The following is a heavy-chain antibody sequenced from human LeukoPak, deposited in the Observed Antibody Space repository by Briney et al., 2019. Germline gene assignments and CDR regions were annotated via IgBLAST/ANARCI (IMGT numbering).Heavy chain of an antibody. CDR1: GGSFGGYY. D-gene: IGHD3-10*01. CDR2: INHSGST. CDR3: ASVSGITMVRGANRDSETSDY. J-gene: IGHJ4*02. Sequence: SETLSLTCAVYGGSFGGYYWSWIRQPPGKGLEWIGEINHSGSTNYNPSLKSRVTISVDTSKNQFSLKLSSVTAADTAVYYCASVSGITMVRGANRDSETSDYWGQGTLVTVSS. V-gene: IGHV4-34*01.